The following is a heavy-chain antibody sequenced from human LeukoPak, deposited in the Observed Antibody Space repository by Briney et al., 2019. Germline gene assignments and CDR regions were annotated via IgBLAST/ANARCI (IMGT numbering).Heavy chain of an antibody. CDR3: ARDLAGSSGDYFDF. V-gene: IGHV3-23*01. CDR2: ISGSGGST. D-gene: IGHD6-13*01. J-gene: IGHJ4*02. Sequence: GGSLRLSCAASGFTFNNYAMSWVRQAPGKGLEWVSVISGSGGSTYYADSVEGRFTISRDNSKNTVYLQMNSLRAEDTAVYFCARDLAGSSGDYFDFWGQGTLVTVSS. CDR1: GFTFNNYA.